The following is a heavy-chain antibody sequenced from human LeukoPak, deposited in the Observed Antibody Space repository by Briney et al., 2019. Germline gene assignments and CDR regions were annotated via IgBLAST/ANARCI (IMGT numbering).Heavy chain of an antibody. CDR2: IIPIFGTA. Sequence: SVKVSCKASGGTFSSYAISWVRQAPGQGLERMGGIIPIFGTADYAQKFQGRVTITADESTSTAYMELSSLRSEDTAVYYCARERDGYSYNWGQGTLVTVSS. D-gene: IGHD5-18*01. CDR1: GGTFSSYA. V-gene: IGHV1-69*13. CDR3: ARERDGYSYN. J-gene: IGHJ4*02.